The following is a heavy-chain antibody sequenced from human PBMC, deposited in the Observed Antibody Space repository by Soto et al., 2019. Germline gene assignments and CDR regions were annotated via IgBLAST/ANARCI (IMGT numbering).Heavy chain of an antibody. V-gene: IGHV1-3*01. CDR3: ASTIAAAGTNPLDY. Sequence: KFQGRVTITRDTSASTAYMELSSLRSEDTAVYYCASTIAAAGTNPLDYWGQGTLVTVSS. D-gene: IGHD6-13*01. J-gene: IGHJ4*02.